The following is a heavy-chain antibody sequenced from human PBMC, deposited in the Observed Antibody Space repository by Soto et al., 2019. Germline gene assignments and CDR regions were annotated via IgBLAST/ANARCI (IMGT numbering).Heavy chain of an antibody. CDR3: ARVAMASRGIDS. Sequence: GGSLRLSCVASGFTFSDSWMHWVRQAPGKGLVWLSRIIGDGTGANYADSVRGRFTISRDNAKNTVYLHINSLRAEDTAVYYCARVAMASRGIDSWGQGTLVTVSS. CDR2: IIGDGTGA. J-gene: IGHJ4*02. V-gene: IGHV3-74*01. CDR1: GFTFSDSW. D-gene: IGHD2-8*01.